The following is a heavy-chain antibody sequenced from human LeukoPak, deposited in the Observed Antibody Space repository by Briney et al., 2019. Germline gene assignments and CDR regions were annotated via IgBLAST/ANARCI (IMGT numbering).Heavy chain of an antibody. Sequence: GGSLRLSCAASGFSFSDYFLNWVRQAPGKGLEWIGRIKNKPNNYATDYAASVRGRFTMSRDDSENSMYLQMKSLRAEDTAVYYCAKDGKEMATPFDYWGQGTLVTVSS. CDR2: IKNKPNNYAT. CDR3: AKDGKEMATPFDY. J-gene: IGHJ4*02. D-gene: IGHD5-24*01. V-gene: IGHV3-72*01. CDR1: GFSFSDYF.